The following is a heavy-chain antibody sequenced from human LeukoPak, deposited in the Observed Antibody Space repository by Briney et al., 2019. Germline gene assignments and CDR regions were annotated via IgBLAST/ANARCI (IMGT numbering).Heavy chain of an antibody. CDR1: GFTLNNAW. D-gene: IGHD5/OR15-5a*01. CDR2: IKSKTDGGTT. V-gene: IGHV3-15*01. CDR3: TTQTIMMSTNIDY. J-gene: IGHJ4*02. Sequence: GGSLRLSCAASGFTLNNAWMSWVRQAPGKGLEWVGRIKSKTDGGTTDYAAPVKGRFTISRDDSKNTLYLQMNSLKTEDTAVYYCTTQTIMMSTNIDYWGQGTLVTVSS.